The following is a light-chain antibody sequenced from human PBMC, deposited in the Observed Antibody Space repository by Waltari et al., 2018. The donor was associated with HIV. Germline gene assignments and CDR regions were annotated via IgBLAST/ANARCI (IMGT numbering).Light chain of an antibody. CDR2: ENT. V-gene: IGLV1-51*02. CDR3: ETWDSSLSAGV. Sequence: QSVLTQPPSVSAAPGQRVTISCSGNSSNIGKNYVSWYQQVPRTAPKLLIYENTKRPSGIPDRFSGSKSGTSATLGITGLQTGDEADYYCETWDSSLSAGVFGGGTKVTVL. J-gene: IGLJ2*01. CDR1: SSNIGKNY.